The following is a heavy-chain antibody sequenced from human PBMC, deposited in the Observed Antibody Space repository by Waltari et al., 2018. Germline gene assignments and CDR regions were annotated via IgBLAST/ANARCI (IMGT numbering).Heavy chain of an antibody. CDR1: VFHFSSSW. V-gene: IGHV3-74*01. CDR3: STYTDVTFGDH. D-gene: IGHD3-10*01. Sequence: EVQLVESGGGLVQPGGSLRLSCAVSVFHFSSSWMHWVRQAPGEGLVWVSRIRADGDYTSYADSVKGRFTISRDNAKSTLYLQMNSLTAEDTAIYYCSTYTDVTFGDHWGQGALVTVSS. CDR2: IRADGDYT. J-gene: IGHJ4*02.